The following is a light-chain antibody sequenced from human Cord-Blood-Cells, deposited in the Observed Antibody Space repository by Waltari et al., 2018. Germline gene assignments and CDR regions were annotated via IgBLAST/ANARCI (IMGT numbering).Light chain of an antibody. V-gene: IGLV1-44*01. CDR3: AAWDDSLNGWV. Sequence: QSVLTQPPSASGTPGQRVTISCCGSSSNIGSNTLNWYQQLPGTAPKLLIFSINQRPSGVPDRLSGSKSGTSASLAISLRHSEEEADYYCAAWDDSLNGWVFGGGTKLTVL. CDR2: SIN. J-gene: IGLJ3*02. CDR1: SSNIGSNT.